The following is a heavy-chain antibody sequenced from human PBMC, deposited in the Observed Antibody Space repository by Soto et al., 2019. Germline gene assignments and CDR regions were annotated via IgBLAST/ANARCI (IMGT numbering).Heavy chain of an antibody. CDR3: ASLYGSGSYDYYYYGMDV. CDR1: GFTFSDYY. J-gene: IGHJ6*02. CDR2: ISSSGSTI. V-gene: IGHV3-11*01. Sequence: QVQLVESGGGLVKPGGSLRLSCAASGFTFSDYYMSWIRQAPGKGLEWVLYISSSGSTIYYADSVKGRFTISRDNAKNSLYLQMNSLRAEDTAVYYCASLYGSGSYDYYYYGMDVWGQGTTVTVSS. D-gene: IGHD3-10*01.